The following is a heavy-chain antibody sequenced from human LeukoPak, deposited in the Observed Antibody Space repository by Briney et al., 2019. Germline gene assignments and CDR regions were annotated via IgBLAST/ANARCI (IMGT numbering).Heavy chain of an antibody. V-gene: IGHV4-39*01. CDR3: ARQAAVAGSYYFDY. J-gene: IGHJ4*02. CDR1: GGSISSSSHY. CDR2: IYYSGST. Sequence: SETLSLTCTVSGGSISSSSHYWGWIRQPPGKGLEWIGSIYYSGSTYYNPSLKSRVTISVDTSKNQFSLKLSSVTAADTAVYYCARQAAVAGSYYFDYWGQGTLVTVSS. D-gene: IGHD6-19*01.